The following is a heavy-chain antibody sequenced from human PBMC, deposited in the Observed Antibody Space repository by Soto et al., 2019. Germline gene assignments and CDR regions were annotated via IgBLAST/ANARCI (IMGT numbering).Heavy chain of an antibody. D-gene: IGHD6-19*01. Sequence: GGSLRLSCSVAGFTVSDSMSWVRQAPGKGLECGSSIHSDGSTHYTDSVRGRFTISRDNSKNTLYLQMDRLRVDDTAVYFCARDASGPFDYWGQGTLVTVSS. CDR1: GFTVSDS. V-gene: IGHV3-53*01. J-gene: IGHJ4*02. CDR3: ARDASGPFDY. CDR2: IHSDGST.